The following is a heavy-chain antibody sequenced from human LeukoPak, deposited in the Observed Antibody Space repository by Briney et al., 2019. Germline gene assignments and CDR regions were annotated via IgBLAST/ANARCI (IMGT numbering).Heavy chain of an antibody. D-gene: IGHD3-10*01. CDR1: GYTLTELS. J-gene: IGHJ5*02. CDR2: FDPKDRDT. V-gene: IGHV1-24*01. CDR3: ARKDGGLLWFGELAGIDP. Sequence: EASVKVSCKVSGYTLTELSVHWVRQAPGNGLEWMGNFDPKDRDTIYAQKLQGRVTMTTDTSTSTAYMELRSLRSDDTAVYYCARKDGGLLWFGELAGIDPWGQGTLVTVSS.